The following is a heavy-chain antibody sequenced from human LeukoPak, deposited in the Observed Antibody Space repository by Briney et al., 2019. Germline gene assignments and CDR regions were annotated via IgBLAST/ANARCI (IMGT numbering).Heavy chain of an antibody. J-gene: IGHJ3*02. CDR1: GFTFDDYA. Sequence: GGSLRLSCAASGFTFDDYAMHWVRQAPEKGMEWVSGISWNSGSIGYADSVKGRFTISRDNAKNSLYLQMNSLRAEDTALYYCAKEAFDIWGQGTMVTVSS. CDR3: AKEAFDI. CDR2: ISWNSGSI. V-gene: IGHV3-9*01.